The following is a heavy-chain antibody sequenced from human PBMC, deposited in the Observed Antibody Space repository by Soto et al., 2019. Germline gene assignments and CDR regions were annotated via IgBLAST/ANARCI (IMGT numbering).Heavy chain of an antibody. CDR1: GGSISSGGYY. J-gene: IGHJ6*02. CDR3: ARGITMVRGVTLNYYYYYGMDV. D-gene: IGHD3-10*01. Sequence: QVQLQESGPGLVKPSQTLSLTCTVSGGSISSGGYYWSWIRQHPGKGLEWIGYIYYSGSTYYNPSLKSRVTISVDTSKNPFSLKLSSVTAADTAVYYCARGITMVRGVTLNYYYYYGMDVWGQGTTVTVSS. CDR2: IYYSGST. V-gene: IGHV4-31*03.